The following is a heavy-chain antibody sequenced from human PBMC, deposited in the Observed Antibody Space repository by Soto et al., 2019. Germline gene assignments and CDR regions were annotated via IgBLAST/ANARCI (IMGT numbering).Heavy chain of an antibody. CDR3: ARGRSSWYSKGHNWFDP. J-gene: IGHJ5*02. CDR1: GGSFSGYY. D-gene: IGHD6-13*01. V-gene: IGHV4-34*01. CDR2: INHSGST. Sequence: SETLSLTCAVYGGSFSGYYWSWIRQPPGKGLEWIGEINHSGSTNYNPSLKSRVTISVDTSKNQFSLKLSSVTAADTAVYYCARGRSSWYSKGHNWFDPWGQGTLVTVSS.